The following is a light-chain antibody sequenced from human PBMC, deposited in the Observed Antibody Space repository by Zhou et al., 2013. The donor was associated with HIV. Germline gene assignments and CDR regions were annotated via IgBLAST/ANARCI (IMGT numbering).Light chain of an antibody. Sequence: EIVLTQSPATLSLSPGERATLSCRASQSIGSSLAWYQQRPGQAPRLLIYDASSRATGVPVRFSGSGSGTDFTLTISSLEPEDFAVYYCHQYGSSIPTFGQGTKVEIK. CDR1: QSIGSS. CDR3: HQYGSSIPT. J-gene: IGKJ1*01. CDR2: DAS. V-gene: IGKV3-11*01.